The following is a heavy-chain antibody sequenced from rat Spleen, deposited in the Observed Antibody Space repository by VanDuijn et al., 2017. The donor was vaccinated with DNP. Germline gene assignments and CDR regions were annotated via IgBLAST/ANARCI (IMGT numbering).Heavy chain of an antibody. V-gene: IGHV5-20*01. D-gene: IGHD4-4*01. Sequence: EVQLVESGGGFVQPGGSLKLSCAASGFTFSDYYMAWVRQAPTKGLEWVAYLTYDGGNTYYRDSVQGRFTISRDNAKNTLYLQMNSLRSEDTATYYCARGSGTYYWYFDFWGPGTMVTVSS. J-gene: IGHJ1*01. CDR2: LTYDGGNT. CDR1: GFTFSDYY. CDR3: ARGSGTYYWYFDF.